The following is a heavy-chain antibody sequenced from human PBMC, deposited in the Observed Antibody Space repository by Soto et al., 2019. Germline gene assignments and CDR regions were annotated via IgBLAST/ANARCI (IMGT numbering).Heavy chain of an antibody. V-gene: IGHV4-59*08. D-gene: IGHD4-17*01. Sequence: SETLSLTCTVSGGSISSYYWSWIRQPPGKGLEWIGYIYYSGSTKYNPSLKSRVTISVDTSKNQFSLKLSSVTAADTAVYYCARRYGDSFDYWGQGTLVSVSS. CDR2: IYYSGST. J-gene: IGHJ4*02. CDR1: GGSISSYY. CDR3: ARRYGDSFDY.